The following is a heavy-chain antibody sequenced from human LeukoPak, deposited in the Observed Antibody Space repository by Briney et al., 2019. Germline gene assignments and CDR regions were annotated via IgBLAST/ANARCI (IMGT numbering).Heavy chain of an antibody. V-gene: IGHV4-34*01. CDR3: ARGKGRSGSSIAFDY. CDR1: GGSFSGYY. J-gene: IGHJ4*02. Sequence: SETLSLTCAVYGGSFSGYYWSWIRQPPGKGLEWIGEINHSGSTNYNPSLKSRVTISVDTSKNQFSLKLSSVPAADTAVYYCARGKGRSGSSIAFDYWGQGTLVTVSS. CDR2: INHSGST. D-gene: IGHD1-26*01.